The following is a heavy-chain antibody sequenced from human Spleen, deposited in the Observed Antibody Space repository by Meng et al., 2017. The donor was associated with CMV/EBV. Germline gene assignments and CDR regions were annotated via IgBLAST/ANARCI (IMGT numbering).Heavy chain of an antibody. CDR3: AGGYSSGWYWFDP. CDR1: GGPISSGDYY. J-gene: IGHJ5*02. D-gene: IGHD6-19*01. V-gene: IGHV4-30-4*08. CDR2: IYYSGST. Sequence: QVKRQEAGPGLVKPSQTLSLTCTVSGGPISSGDYYWSWIRQPPGKGLEWIGYIYYSGSTYYNPSLKSRVTISVDTSKNQFSLKLSSVTAADTAVYYCAGGYSSGWYWFDPWGQGTLVTVSS.